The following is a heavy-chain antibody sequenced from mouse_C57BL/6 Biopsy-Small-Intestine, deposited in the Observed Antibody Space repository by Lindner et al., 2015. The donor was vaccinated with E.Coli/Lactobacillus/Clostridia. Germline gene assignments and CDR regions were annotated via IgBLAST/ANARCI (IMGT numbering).Heavy chain of an antibody. Sequence: VQLQESGAELVKPGTSVKISCKASGYSFTDYSIHWLKQSPEKSLEWIGQINPTTGGTTYNQKFKGKATLTVDKSSTTAHMQLNSLTSEDSAVYYCARRGAYYSYYSYGFAYWGQGTLVTVSA. CDR1: GYSFTDYS. J-gene: IGHJ3*01. V-gene: IGHV1-42*01. CDR3: ARRGAYYSYYSYGFAY. D-gene: IGHD2-12*01. CDR2: INPTTGGT.